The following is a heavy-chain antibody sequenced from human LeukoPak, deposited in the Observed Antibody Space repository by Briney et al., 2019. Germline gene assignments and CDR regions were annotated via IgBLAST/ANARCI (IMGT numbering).Heavy chain of an antibody. D-gene: IGHD3-10*01. Sequence: SETLSLTCTVSGGSISSYYWSWIRQPPGKGLEWIGYIYTSGSTNYNPSLKSRVTISVDTSKNQFSLKLSSVTAADTAVYYCARIYASGSYYGLFYYMDVWGKGTTVTVSS. V-gene: IGHV4-4*09. CDR2: IYTSGST. CDR3: ARIYASGSYYGLFYYMDV. CDR1: GGSISSYY. J-gene: IGHJ6*03.